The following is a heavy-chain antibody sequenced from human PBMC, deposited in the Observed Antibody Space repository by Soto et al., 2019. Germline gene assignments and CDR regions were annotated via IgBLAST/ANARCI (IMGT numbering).Heavy chain of an antibody. V-gene: IGHV4-39*01. J-gene: IGHJ6*02. CDR2: IYYSGST. CDR3: ARASIAVDYYYGMDV. CDR1: GGSISSSSYY. Sequence: SETLSLTCTVSGGSISSSSYYWGWIRQPPGKGLEWIGSIYYSGSTYYNPSLKSRVTISVDTSKNQFSLKLSSVTAADTAVYYCARASIAVDYYYGMDVWGQGTTVTV. D-gene: IGHD6-6*01.